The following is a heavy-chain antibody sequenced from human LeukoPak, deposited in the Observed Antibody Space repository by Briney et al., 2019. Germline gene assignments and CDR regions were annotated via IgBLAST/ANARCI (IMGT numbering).Heavy chain of an antibody. D-gene: IGHD5-24*01. J-gene: IGHJ4*02. CDR1: GFTVSNNY. CDR3: AKDGDGYNFGSDY. Sequence: VGSLRLTCAACGFTVSNNYMSWVRQAPGKGLEWVSIQYTGGTTYYADSVKGRFTISRDNSKNTLYLEMNSLRAEDTAVYYCAKDGDGYNFGSDYWGQGTLVTVSS. V-gene: IGHV3-66*01. CDR2: QYTGGTT.